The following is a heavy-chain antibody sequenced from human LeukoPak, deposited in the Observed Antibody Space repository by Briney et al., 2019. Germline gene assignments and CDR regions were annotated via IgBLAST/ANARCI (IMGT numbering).Heavy chain of an antibody. J-gene: IGHJ4*02. CDR1: GGSFSGYY. Sequence: SETLSLTCAVYGGSFSGYYWSWIRQPPGKGLEWIGEINHSGSTNYNPSLKSRVTISVDTSKNQFSLKLSSVTAADTAVYYCARHTKGFSRTDYWGQGTLVTVSS. D-gene: IGHD2-2*01. V-gene: IGHV4-34*01. CDR3: ARHTKGFSRTDY. CDR2: INHSGST.